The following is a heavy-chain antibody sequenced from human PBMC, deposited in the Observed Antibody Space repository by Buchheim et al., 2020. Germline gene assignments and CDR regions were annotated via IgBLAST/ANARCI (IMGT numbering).Heavy chain of an antibody. Sequence: QVQLQQWGAGLLKPSETLSLTCAVYGGSISSGDYYWSWIRQPPGKGLEWIGYIYYSGSTYYNPSLKSRVTISVDTSKNQFSLKLSSVTAADTAVYYCARGDFWSGRRWFDPWGQGTL. CDR2: IYYSGST. D-gene: IGHD3-3*01. CDR1: GGSISSGDYY. J-gene: IGHJ5*02. V-gene: IGHV4-30-4*01. CDR3: ARGDFWSGRRWFDP.